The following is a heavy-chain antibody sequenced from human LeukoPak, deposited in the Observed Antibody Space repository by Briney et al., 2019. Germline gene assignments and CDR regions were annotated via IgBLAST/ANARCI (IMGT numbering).Heavy chain of an antibody. J-gene: IGHJ3*02. Sequence: ASVKVSCKPSGYTFTDYYIHWVRQAPGQGLEWMGWINPNSGGTNYAQKFQGRVTMTRDTSISTAYMELSRLRSDDTAVYYCARVTMVRGVLDAFDIWGQGTMVTVSS. CDR3: ARVTMVRGVLDAFDI. D-gene: IGHD3-10*01. V-gene: IGHV1-2*02. CDR2: INPNSGGT. CDR1: GYTFTDYY.